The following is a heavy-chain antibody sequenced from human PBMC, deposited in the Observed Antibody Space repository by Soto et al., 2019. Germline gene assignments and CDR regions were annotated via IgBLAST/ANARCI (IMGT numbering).Heavy chain of an antibody. D-gene: IGHD4-4*01. CDR1: GFTFTDFY. Sequence: EVQLVQSGGGLVQPGGSLRLSCVGSGFTFTDFYMNWVRQAPGKGLEWVANIRPDGTETNYVESVRGRFTTSRDNAKNSLFLQMNSLRADDTALDYCAVWGGHDYNYWGQGILVTVSS. J-gene: IGHJ4*02. CDR3: AVWGGHDYNY. V-gene: IGHV3-7*03. CDR2: IRPDGTET.